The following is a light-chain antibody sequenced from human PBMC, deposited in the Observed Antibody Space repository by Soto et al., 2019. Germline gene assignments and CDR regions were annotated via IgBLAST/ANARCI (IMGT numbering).Light chain of an antibody. J-gene: IGKJ1*01. CDR2: DAS. V-gene: IGKV1-5*01. Sequence: DIQMTQSPSTLSASVGDRVTITCRASQSISSWLAWYQQKPGKAPKLLIYDASSLESGVPSRFSGSGSGTEFTLTISSLQPDEFATDYCQQYNSYSGWTFGQGTKVEI. CDR1: QSISSW. CDR3: QQYNSYSGWT.